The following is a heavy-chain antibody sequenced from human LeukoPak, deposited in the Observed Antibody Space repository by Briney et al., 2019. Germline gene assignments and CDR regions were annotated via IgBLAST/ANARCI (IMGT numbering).Heavy chain of an antibody. CDR1: GDSIIGYY. Sequence: PSGTLSLTCTVSGDSIIGYYWSWIRQPPGKRLEWIGYIYNTLDTTYNPSLESRVTISLDMSNKQFSLRLSSVTAADTAVYYCARRRYYDSTGYNPTYYFDYWGPGILVTVSS. D-gene: IGHD3-22*01. CDR3: ARRRYYDSTGYNPTYYFDY. CDR2: IYNTLDT. V-gene: IGHV4-59*01. J-gene: IGHJ4*02.